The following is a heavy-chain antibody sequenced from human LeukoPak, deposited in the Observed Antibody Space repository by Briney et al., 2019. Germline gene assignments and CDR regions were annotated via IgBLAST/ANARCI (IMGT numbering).Heavy chain of an antibody. CDR3: AKVAREDDFWSGHRYYYYYMDV. Sequence: PGGSLRLSCAASGFTFSSYAMGWVRQAPGKGLEWVSAISGSGGSTYYADSVKGRFTISRDNSKNTLYLQMNSLRAEDTAVYYCAKVAREDDFWSGHRYYYYYMDVWGKGTTVTVSS. V-gene: IGHV3-23*01. J-gene: IGHJ6*03. CDR2: ISGSGGST. D-gene: IGHD3-3*01. CDR1: GFTFSSYA.